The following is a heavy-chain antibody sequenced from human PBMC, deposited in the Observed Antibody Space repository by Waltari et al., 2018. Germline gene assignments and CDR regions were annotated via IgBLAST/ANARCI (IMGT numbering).Heavy chain of an antibody. CDR2: IYTSGST. Sequence: QVQLQESGPGLVKPSETLSLTCTVSGGYISRYYWSWIRQPAGKGLEWIGRIYTSGSTNYNPSLKSRVTMSVDTSKNQFSLKLSSVTAADTAVYYCARATIFGNYYYMDVWGKGTTVTVSS. D-gene: IGHD3-3*01. V-gene: IGHV4-4*07. CDR3: ARATIFGNYYYMDV. CDR1: GGYISRYY. J-gene: IGHJ6*03.